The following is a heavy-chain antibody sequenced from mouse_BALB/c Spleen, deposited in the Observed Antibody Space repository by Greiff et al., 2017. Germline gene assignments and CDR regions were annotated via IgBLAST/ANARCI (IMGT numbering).Heavy chain of an antibody. D-gene: IGHD2-2*01. V-gene: IGHV5-17*02. J-gene: IGHJ2*01. CDR2: ISSGSSTI. CDR1: GFTFSSFG. Sequence: VKLVESGGGLVQPGGSRKLSCAASGFTFSSFGMHWVRQAPEKGLEWVAYISSGSSTIYYADTVKGRFTISRDNPKNTLFLQMTSLRSEDTAMYYCARSRGYDCFDYWGQGTTLTVSS. CDR3: ARSRGYDCFDY.